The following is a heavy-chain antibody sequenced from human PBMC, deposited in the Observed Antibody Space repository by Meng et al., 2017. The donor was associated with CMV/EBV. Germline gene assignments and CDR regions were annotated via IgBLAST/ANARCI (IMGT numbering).Heavy chain of an antibody. V-gene: IGHV4-38-2*02. J-gene: IGHJ6*02. CDR1: GYSISSGYY. D-gene: IGHD2-2*02. CDR3: AREGICSSTSCYTYYYYGMDV. Sequence: GSLRLSCTVSGYSISSGYYWGWIRQPPGRGLEWIGSIFHSGSTYYNPSLKSRVTISVDTSTSTVYMELSSLRSEDTAVYYCAREGICSSTSCYTYYYYGMDVWGQGTTVTVSS. CDR2: IFHSGST.